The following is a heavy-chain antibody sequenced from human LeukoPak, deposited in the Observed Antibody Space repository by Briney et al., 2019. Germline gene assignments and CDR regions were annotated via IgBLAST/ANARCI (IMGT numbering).Heavy chain of an antibody. V-gene: IGHV3-30*18. CDR1: GFTFSSYG. CDR2: ISYDGSNK. Sequence: QSGGSLRLSCAASGFTFSSYGMHWVRQAPGKGLEWVAVISYDGSNKYYADSVKGRFTISRDNSKNTLYLQMNSLRAEDTAVYYCAKPEWSEWGRSGSSPMFFDYWGQGTLVTVSS. CDR3: AKPEWSEWGRSGSSPMFFDY. D-gene: IGHD1-26*01. J-gene: IGHJ4*02.